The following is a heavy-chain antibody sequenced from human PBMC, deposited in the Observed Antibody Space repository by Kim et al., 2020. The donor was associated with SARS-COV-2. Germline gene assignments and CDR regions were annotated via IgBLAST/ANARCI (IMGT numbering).Heavy chain of an antibody. D-gene: IGHD2-15*01. Sequence: GGSLRLSCAASGFTFSSYWMSWVRQAPGKGLEWVANIKQDGSAKYYVDSVKGRFTISRDNAKNSLYLQMNSLRAEDTAVYYCARVDRVAGPPGYCSGGSCQDAFDIWGQGTMVTVSS. J-gene: IGHJ3*02. CDR1: GFTFSSYW. V-gene: IGHV3-7*01. CDR3: ARVDRVAGPPGYCSGGSCQDAFDI. CDR2: IKQDGSAK.